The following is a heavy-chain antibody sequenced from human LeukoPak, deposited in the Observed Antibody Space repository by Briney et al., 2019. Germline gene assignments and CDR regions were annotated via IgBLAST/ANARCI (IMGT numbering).Heavy chain of an antibody. J-gene: IGHJ2*01. CDR1: GFTFITHG. Sequence: GNSLRLSCSASGFTFITHGIHWVRQAPGKGLEWVAFIWADGSHKYYADSVKGRFTISRDNSKNTLYLQMNSLRAEDTAVYYCAKETEWYFDLWGRGTLVTVSS. CDR3: AKETEWYFDL. V-gene: IGHV3-33*06. CDR2: IWADGSHK.